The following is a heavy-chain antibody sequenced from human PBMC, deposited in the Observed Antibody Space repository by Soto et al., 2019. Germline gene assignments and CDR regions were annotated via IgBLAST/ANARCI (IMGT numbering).Heavy chain of an antibody. J-gene: IGHJ5*02. CDR2: VSYDGSKT. Sequence: QVQLVESGGGVVQPGRSLRLTCAASGFTFSSNGMHWVRQAPGKGLEWVALVSYDGSKTYYADSVRGRFTISRDNSENTLYLQMNILRAEDTAVYYCARWVGGSMYDTSGKYASWGQGTLVTVSS. D-gene: IGHD3-22*01. V-gene: IGHV3-30*03. CDR1: GFTFSSNG. CDR3: ARWVGGSMYDTSGKYAS.